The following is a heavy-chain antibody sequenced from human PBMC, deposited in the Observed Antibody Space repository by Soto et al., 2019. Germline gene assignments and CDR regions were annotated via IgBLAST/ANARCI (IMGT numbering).Heavy chain of an antibody. V-gene: IGHV3-11*01. CDR3: ARDLGQVVVVVAATPAFDY. Sequence: QVQLVESGGGLVKPGGSLRLSCAASGFTFSDYYMSWIHQAPGKGLEWVSYISSSGSTIYYADSVKGRFTISRDNAKNSLYLQMNSLRAEDTAVYYCARDLGQVVVVVAATPAFDYWGQGTLVTVSS. D-gene: IGHD2-15*01. J-gene: IGHJ4*02. CDR1: GFTFSDYY. CDR2: ISSSGSTI.